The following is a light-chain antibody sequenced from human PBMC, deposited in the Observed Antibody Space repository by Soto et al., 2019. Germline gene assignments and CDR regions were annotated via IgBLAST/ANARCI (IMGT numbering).Light chain of an antibody. Sequence: AIQMTQSPSSLSASVGDRVTITCRASQGIRNDLGWYQQKPGKAPKLLIYAASSLQSGVPSRFSGSASGTDFTLTSSRLQPEDFATYYCLQDYNYPLTFGGGTKVEIK. V-gene: IGKV1-6*01. J-gene: IGKJ4*01. CDR2: AAS. CDR3: LQDYNYPLT. CDR1: QGIRND.